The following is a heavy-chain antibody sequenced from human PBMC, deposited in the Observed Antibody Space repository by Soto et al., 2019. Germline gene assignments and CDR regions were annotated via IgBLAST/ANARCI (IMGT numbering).Heavy chain of an antibody. CDR3: AKVKYDSSGYYRNFDY. CDR1: GGTFSSYS. D-gene: IGHD3-22*01. Sequence: SVKVSCKASGGTFSSYSISWVLEAPGQGLEWVGGIIPRFGTANYAQKFQGRVTITADESTSTAYMELSSLRSEDTAMYYCAKVKYDSSGYYRNFDYWGQGTLVTVSS. CDR2: IIPRFGTA. J-gene: IGHJ4*02. V-gene: IGHV1-69*13.